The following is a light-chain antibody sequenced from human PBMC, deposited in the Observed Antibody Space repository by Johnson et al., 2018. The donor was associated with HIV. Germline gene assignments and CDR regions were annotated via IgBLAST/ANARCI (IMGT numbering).Light chain of an antibody. V-gene: IGLV1-51*02. Sequence: QSVLTQPPSVSAAPGQTVTISCSGSSSNIGNNYVSWYQQLPGTAPKLLIYENNKRPSGIPARFSGSKSGTSATLGITGLQTGDGADYYCGTWDSSLSAYVFGTGTKVTVL. CDR3: GTWDSSLSAYV. CDR2: ENN. J-gene: IGLJ1*01. CDR1: SSNIGNNY.